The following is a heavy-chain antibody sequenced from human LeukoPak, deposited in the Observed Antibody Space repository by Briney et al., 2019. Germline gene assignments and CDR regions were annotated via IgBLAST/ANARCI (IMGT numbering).Heavy chain of an antibody. D-gene: IGHD2-2*01. V-gene: IGHV3-21*01. J-gene: IGHJ4*02. CDR3: ARVGSDTLVGPVGLDY. CDR2: ISSSSSYI. Sequence: PGGSLRLSCAASGFTFSSYSMNWVRQAPGKGLEWVSSISSSSSYIYYADSVKGRFTISRDNAKNSLYLQMNSLRAEDTAVYYCARVGSDTLVGPVGLDYWGQGTLVTVSS. CDR1: GFTFSSYS.